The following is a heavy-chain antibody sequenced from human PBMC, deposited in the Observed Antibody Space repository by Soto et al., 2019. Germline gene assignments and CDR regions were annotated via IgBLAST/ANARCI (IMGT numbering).Heavy chain of an antibody. CDR2: ISSSSSYI. Sequence: GGSLRLSCAASGFTFSSYSMNWVRQAPGKGLEWVSSISSSSSYIYDADSVKGRFTISRDNAKNSLYLQMNSLRAEDTAVYYCARDSSVGATTPGYYYYYMDVWGKGTTVTVSS. J-gene: IGHJ6*03. CDR3: ARDSSVGATTPGYYYYYMDV. CDR1: GFTFSSYS. V-gene: IGHV3-21*01. D-gene: IGHD1-26*01.